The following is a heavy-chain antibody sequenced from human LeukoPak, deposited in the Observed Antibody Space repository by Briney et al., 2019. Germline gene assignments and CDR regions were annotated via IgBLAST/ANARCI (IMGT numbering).Heavy chain of an antibody. J-gene: IGHJ4*02. D-gene: IGHD3-22*01. V-gene: IGHV1-18*04. Sequence: PLASVKVSCKASGYTFTGYYMHWVRQAPGQGLEWMGWISAYNGNTNYAQKLQGRVTMTTDTSTSTAYMELRSLRSDDTAVYYCARLNYYDSSGYYDDYWGQGTLVTVSS. CDR3: ARLNYYDSSGYYDDY. CDR1: GYTFTGYY. CDR2: ISAYNGNT.